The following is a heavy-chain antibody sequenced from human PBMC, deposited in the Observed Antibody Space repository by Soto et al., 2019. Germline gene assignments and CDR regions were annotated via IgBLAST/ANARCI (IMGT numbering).Heavy chain of an antibody. D-gene: IGHD1-26*01. CDR1: GASLSDNY. Sequence: SETLSLTCAVYGASLSDNYCNWLRQPPGKGLEWIGEIIHSESTKYNPSLKSRVTISVDTSKNQFSLKLSSVTAADTAVYYCARQRPTDGRWEFANYYGMDVWGQGTPVTVSS. V-gene: IGHV4-34*12. J-gene: IGHJ6*02. CDR2: IIHSEST. CDR3: ARQRPTDGRWEFANYYGMDV.